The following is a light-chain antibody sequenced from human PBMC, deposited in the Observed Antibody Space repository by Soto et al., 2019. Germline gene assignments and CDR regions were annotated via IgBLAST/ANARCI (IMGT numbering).Light chain of an antibody. CDR2: QDN. J-gene: IGLJ2*01. CDR1: NLGKKY. Sequence: SYELTQPPSVSVSPGRTASITCSGDNLGKKYVSWYQQKPGQAPVVAIYQDNKRPSGIPERISGSNSGNTATLTIGGTQAVDEADYYCQAWDSSTVLFCGGTKLTVL. CDR3: QAWDSSTVL. V-gene: IGLV3-1*01.